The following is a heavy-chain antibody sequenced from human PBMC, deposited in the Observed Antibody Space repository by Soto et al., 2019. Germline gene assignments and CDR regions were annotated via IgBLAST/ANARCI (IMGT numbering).Heavy chain of an antibody. D-gene: IGHD3-10*01. V-gene: IGHV1-2*04. J-gene: IGHJ5*02. CDR3: ARASTMVRGVENWFDP. CDR1: GYTFTGYY. CDR2: INPNSGGT. Sequence: QVQLVQSGAEVKKPGASVKVSCKASGYTFTGYYMHWVRQAPGQGLEWMGWINPNSGGTNYAQKFQGWVTMTRDTSISTAYMELSRLRSDDTAVYYCARASTMVRGVENWFDPWGQGTLLTVSS.